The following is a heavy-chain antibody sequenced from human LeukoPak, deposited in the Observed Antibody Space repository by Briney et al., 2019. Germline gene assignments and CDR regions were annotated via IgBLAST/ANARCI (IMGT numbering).Heavy chain of an antibody. V-gene: IGHV4-59*12. Sequence: SETLSLTCTVSGASITTYYWSWIRQPPGKGLEWIGYIYYSGSTNYNPSLKSRVTISVDTSKNQFSLKLSSVTAADTAVYYCARDESGSFSFDYWGQGTLVTVSS. D-gene: IGHD6-13*01. CDR3: ARDESGSFSFDY. J-gene: IGHJ4*02. CDR1: GASITTYY. CDR2: IYYSGST.